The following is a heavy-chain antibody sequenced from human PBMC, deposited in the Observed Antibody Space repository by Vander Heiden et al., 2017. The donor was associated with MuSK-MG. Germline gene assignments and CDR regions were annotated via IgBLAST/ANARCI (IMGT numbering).Heavy chain of an antibody. J-gene: IGHJ4*02. CDR2: ISGSGGST. D-gene: IGHD1-7*01. CDR3: AKGPPAFRDNWNSYYFDY. Sequence: EVQLLESGGGLVQPGGSLRLSCAASGFTFSSYAMSWVRQAPGKGLEWVSAISGSGGSTYYADSVKGRFTISRDNSKNTLYLQMNSLRAEDTAVYYCAKGPPAFRDNWNSYYFDYWGQGTLVTVS. V-gene: IGHV3-23*01. CDR1: GFTFSSYA.